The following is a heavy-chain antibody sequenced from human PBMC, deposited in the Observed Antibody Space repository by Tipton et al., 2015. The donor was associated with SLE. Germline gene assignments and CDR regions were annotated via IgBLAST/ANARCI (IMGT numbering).Heavy chain of an antibody. D-gene: IGHD3-22*01. CDR1: GGSISPFY. CDR2: VSRSEAA. Sequence: TLSLTCSVSGGSISPFYWSWMRQTPGKGLEWIGQVSRSEAADYSPSLKSRVSISVDTSKNQFSLRLNSVTPADTAVYFCTRGPVGSGSYSSSDAFDFWGRGTMVTVSS. J-gene: IGHJ3*01. CDR3: TRGPVGSGSYSSSDAFDF. V-gene: IGHV4-59*01.